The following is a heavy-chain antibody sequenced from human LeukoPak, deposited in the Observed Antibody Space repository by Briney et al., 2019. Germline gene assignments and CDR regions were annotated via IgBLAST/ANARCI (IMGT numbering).Heavy chain of an antibody. CDR2: INHSGST. D-gene: IGHD1-20*01. CDR1: GGSFSGYY. CDR3: ARGLPKSNWNRLIFGNWFDP. V-gene: IGHV4-34*01. J-gene: IGHJ5*02. Sequence: PSETLSLTCAVYGGSFSGYYWSWIRQPPGKGLEWIGEINHSGSTNYNPSLKSRVTISVDTSKNQFSLKLSSVTAADTAVYYCARGLPKSNWNRLIFGNWFDPWGQGTLVTVSS.